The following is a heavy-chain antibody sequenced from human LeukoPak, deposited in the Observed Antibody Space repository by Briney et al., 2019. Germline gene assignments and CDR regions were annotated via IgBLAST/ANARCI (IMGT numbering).Heavy chain of an antibody. CDR1: GSTFSSYA. D-gene: IGHD2-2*01. CDR2: ISGSGGST. CDR3: AKVRYCSSTSCYYFNY. J-gene: IGHJ4*02. V-gene: IGHV3-23*01. Sequence: GGSLRLSCAASGSTFSSYAMSWVRQAPGKGLEWVSAISGSGGSTYYADSVKGRFTISRDNSKNTLYLQMNSLRAEDTAVYYCAKVRYCSSTSCYYFNYWGQGTLVTVSS.